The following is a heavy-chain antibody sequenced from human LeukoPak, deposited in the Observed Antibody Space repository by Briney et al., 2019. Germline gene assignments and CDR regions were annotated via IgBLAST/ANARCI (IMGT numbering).Heavy chain of an antibody. Sequence: GGSLRLSCAASGFTFDDYAMHWVRQAPGKGLEWVSGISWNSGSIGYADSVKGRFTTSRDNAKNSLYLQMNSLRAEDTALYYCAKDSLSGYYPVLGYYFDYWGQGTLVTVSS. CDR3: AKDSLSGYYPVLGYYFDY. CDR1: GFTFDDYA. V-gene: IGHV3-9*01. J-gene: IGHJ4*02. CDR2: ISWNSGSI. D-gene: IGHD3-22*01.